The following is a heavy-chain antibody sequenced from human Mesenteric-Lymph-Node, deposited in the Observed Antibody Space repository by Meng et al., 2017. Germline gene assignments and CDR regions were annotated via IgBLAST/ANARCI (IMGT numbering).Heavy chain of an antibody. J-gene: IGHJ3*02. CDR2: INTNGGRT. D-gene: IGHD5-24*01. Sequence: GESLKISCAASGFTFSSCGMHWVRQAPGKGLEHVSAINTNGGRTYYANSVKGRFTISRDNSKNTLYLQMDSLRAEDTAVYYCAREGRDGYMRHAFDIWGQGTMVTVSS. V-gene: IGHV3-64*01. CDR3: AREGRDGYMRHAFDI. CDR1: GFTFSSCG.